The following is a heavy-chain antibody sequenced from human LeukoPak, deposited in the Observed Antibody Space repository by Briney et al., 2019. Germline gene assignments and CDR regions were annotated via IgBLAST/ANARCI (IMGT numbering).Heavy chain of an antibody. CDR2: IKEDGSEK. D-gene: IGHD3-22*01. CDR1: GFTFSSYC. V-gene: IGHV3-7*01. CDR3: ARGRFHLDSSVYSSFYH. Sequence: PGGSLRLSCAASGFTFSSYCMSWVRQAPGKGLEWVANIKEDGSEKYYVDSVKGRFTISRDNAKNSLYLQMNSLRAEDTAVYYCARGRFHLDSSVYSSFYHWGHGILVTVSS. J-gene: IGHJ4*01.